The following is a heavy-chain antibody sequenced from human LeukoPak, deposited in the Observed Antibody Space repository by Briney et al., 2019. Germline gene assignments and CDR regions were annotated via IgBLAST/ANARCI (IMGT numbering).Heavy chain of an antibody. CDR2: IDPDDGET. Sequence: KVLKRMGGIDPDDGETIYSPKFQGRVTMTEDTSTDTAHLVLSGLRSEDTAVYFCAAVSGSYTLLDCWGQGTPVTVSS. J-gene: IGHJ4*02. CDR3: AAVSGSYTLLDC. D-gene: IGHD1-26*01. V-gene: IGHV1-24*01.